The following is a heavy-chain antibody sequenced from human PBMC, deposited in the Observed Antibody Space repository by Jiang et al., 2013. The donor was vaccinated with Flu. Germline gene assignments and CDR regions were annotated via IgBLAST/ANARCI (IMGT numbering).Heavy chain of an antibody. CDR3: ARDYYDSSGYSLPD. D-gene: IGHD3-22*01. Sequence: AASGFTFSSYGMHWVRQAPGKGLEWVAVIWYDGSNKYYADSVKGRFTISRDNSKNTLYLQMNSLRAEDTAVYYCARDYYDSSGYSLPDWGQGTLVTVSS. V-gene: IGHV3-33*01. CDR2: IWYDGSNK. CDR1: GFTFSSYG. J-gene: IGHJ4*02.